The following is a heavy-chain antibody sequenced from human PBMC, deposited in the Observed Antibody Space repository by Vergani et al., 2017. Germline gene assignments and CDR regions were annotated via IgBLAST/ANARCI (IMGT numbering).Heavy chain of an antibody. CDR3: NQFDDRDY. V-gene: IGHV2-70*03. J-gene: IGHJ4*02. D-gene: IGHD4-23*01. CDR2: IDWDDDT. Sequence: QVTLKESGPALVKPTQTLTLTCTFSGFSLTTYGMRVSWIRQPPGKALEWLARIDWDDDTYYRTSLRTRLTISKNTLYLHMGSLRREDTAVYYCRTGGNQFDDRDYWGQGTLVTVSS. CDR1: GFSLTTYGMR.